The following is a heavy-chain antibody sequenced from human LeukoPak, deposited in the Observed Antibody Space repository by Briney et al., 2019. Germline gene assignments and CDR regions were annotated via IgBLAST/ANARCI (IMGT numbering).Heavy chain of an antibody. CDR3: ARDGRIVGATSRYYFDY. Sequence: PSETLSLTCTVSGGSISSGSYYWSWIRQPAGKGLEWIGRIYTSGSTNYNPSLKSRVTISYTSKNQFSLKLSSVTAADTAVYYCARDGRIVGATSRYYFDYWGQGTLVTVSS. V-gene: IGHV4-61*02. D-gene: IGHD1-26*01. CDR1: GGSISSGSYY. CDR2: IYTSGST. J-gene: IGHJ4*02.